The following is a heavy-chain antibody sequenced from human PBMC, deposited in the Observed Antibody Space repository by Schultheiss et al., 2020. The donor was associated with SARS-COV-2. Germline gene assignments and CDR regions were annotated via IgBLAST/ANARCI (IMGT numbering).Heavy chain of an antibody. J-gene: IGHJ4*02. Sequence: SETLSLTCTVSGGSISSYYWSWIRQPAGKGLEWIGRIYTSGSTNYNPSLKSRVTISVDTSKNQFSLKLSSVTAADTAVYYCARMEHYYGSGSYYNALGRRPHFDYWGQGTLVTVSS. CDR1: GGSISSYY. CDR2: IYTSGST. D-gene: IGHD3-10*01. CDR3: ARMEHYYGSGSYYNALGRRPHFDY. V-gene: IGHV4-4*07.